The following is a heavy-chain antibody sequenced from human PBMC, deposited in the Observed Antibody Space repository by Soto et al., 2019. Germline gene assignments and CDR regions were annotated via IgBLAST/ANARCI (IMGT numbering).Heavy chain of an antibody. CDR2: IRNQSYQETT. D-gene: IGHD1-26*01. CDR1: GVSFVATA. V-gene: IGHV3-49*04. Sequence: ALIHSCTGSGVSFVATALNRVRRATGRGVVGVSLIRNQSYQETTKYAPAVKGRFTISRDNSNGIAYLQMNSLNTEDSAVYYCSGAESPDTAYFSLYWGQGTPVTVSS. CDR3: SGAESPDTAYFSLY. J-gene: IGHJ4*02.